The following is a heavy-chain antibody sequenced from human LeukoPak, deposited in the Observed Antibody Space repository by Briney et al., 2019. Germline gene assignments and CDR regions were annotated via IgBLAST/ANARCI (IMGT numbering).Heavy chain of an antibody. Sequence: PGGSLRLSCAASGFTFRNHGMHWVRQAPGKGLEWVAIIWYDGGNKYYADSVSGRFTISRDNSKNTLFLQMNSLRAEDTAVYYCVRDRGALQYFDYWGQGTLVTVSS. J-gene: IGHJ4*02. CDR3: VRDRGALQYFDY. CDR1: GFTFRNHG. V-gene: IGHV3-33*01. D-gene: IGHD5-24*01. CDR2: IWYDGGNK.